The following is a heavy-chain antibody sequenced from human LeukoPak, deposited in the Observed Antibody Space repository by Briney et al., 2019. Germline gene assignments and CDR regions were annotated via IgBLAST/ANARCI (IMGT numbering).Heavy chain of an antibody. CDR2: IWYDGSNK. Sequence: GGSLRLSCAASGFTFSSYGMHWVRQAPGKGLEWVAVIWYDGSNKYYADSVKGRFTISRDNSKNTLYLQMNSLSVEDTAVYYCARDRAVRYFDLWGRGTLVTVSS. J-gene: IGHJ2*01. V-gene: IGHV3-33*01. CDR1: GFTFSSYG. CDR3: ARDRAVRYFDL.